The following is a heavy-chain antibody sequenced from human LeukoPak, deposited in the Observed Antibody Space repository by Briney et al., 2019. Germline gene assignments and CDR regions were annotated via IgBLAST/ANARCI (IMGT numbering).Heavy chain of an antibody. CDR1: TFTFKRYA. D-gene: IGHD5-12*01. CDR2: ITGSGGTT. CDR3: AKDGSGYDYYFDY. Sequence: GGSLRLSCAASTFTFKRYAMSWVRQAPGKGLEWVSAITGSGGTTYYADSVKGRFTISRDNSKNTLYLQMNSLRAEDTAVYYCAKDGSGYDYYFDYWGQGTLVTVSS. J-gene: IGHJ4*02. V-gene: IGHV3-23*01.